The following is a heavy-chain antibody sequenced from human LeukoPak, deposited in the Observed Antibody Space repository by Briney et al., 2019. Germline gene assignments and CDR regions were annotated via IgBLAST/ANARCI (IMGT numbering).Heavy chain of an antibody. CDR2: IHTSGST. D-gene: IGHD3-10*01. Sequence: PSETLSLTCTFSGGSISSYYWSWIRQPAGKGLEWIGRIHTSGSTNYNPSLKSRVTMSVDTSKNQFSLKLSSVTAADTAVYYCARDTYYYGSGSRFFDYWGQGTLVTVSS. CDR3: ARDTYYYGSGSRFFDY. V-gene: IGHV4-4*07. CDR1: GGSISSYY. J-gene: IGHJ4*02.